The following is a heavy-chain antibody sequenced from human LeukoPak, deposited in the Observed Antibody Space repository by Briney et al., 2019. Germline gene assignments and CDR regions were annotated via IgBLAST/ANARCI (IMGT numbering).Heavy chain of an antibody. V-gene: IGHV3-48*01. J-gene: IGHJ4*02. CDR2: IRYTGET. CDR3: ARGRPHGNDY. Sequence: AGGSLRLSCAASGFIFSQYSMNWVRQAPGKGLEWISHIRYTGETFYADSVKGRFTISRDIARNSLYLQMNNLRVEDTAIYYCARGRPHGNDYWGQGTLVTVSS. CDR1: GFIFSQYS. D-gene: IGHD4-23*01.